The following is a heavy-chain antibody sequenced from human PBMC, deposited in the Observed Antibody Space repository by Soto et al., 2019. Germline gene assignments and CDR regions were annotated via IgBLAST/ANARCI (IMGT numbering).Heavy chain of an antibody. CDR2: IYHSGST. Sequence: PSETLSLTCAVSGGSISSGGYSWSWIRQPPGKGLEWIGYIYHSGSTYYNPSLKSRVTISVDTSKNQFSLKLSSVTAADTAVYYCAGSLITGTIHRLQTTRPFDPWGQGTLVTVSS. J-gene: IGHJ5*02. CDR1: GGSISSGGYS. D-gene: IGHD1-7*01. V-gene: IGHV4-30-2*02. CDR3: AGSLITGTIHRLQTTRPFDP.